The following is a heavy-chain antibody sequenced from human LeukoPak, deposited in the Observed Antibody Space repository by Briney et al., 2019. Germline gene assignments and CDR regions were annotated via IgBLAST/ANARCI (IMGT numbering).Heavy chain of an antibody. CDR3: AKDPRRRDYGAAKIPPLLDYYYGMDV. CDR2: ISWDSGST. J-gene: IGHJ6*04. D-gene: IGHD3-16*01. CDR1: GLTFDDYA. Sequence: GGSLRLSCAASGLTFDDYAMHWVRQAPGKGLEWVSLISWDSGSTYYADSVKGRFTISRDNSKNSLYLQMNSLRAEDTALYYCAKDPRRRDYGAAKIPPLLDYYYGMDVWGKGTTVTVSS. V-gene: IGHV3-43D*04.